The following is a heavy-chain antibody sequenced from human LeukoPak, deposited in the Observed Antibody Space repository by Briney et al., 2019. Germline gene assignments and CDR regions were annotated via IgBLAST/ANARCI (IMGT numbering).Heavy chain of an antibody. CDR1: GGSFSGYY. Sequence: SETLSLTCAVYGGSFSGYYWSWIRQPPGKGLEWIGEINHSGSTNYNPSLKSRVTISVDTSKNQFSLKLSSVTAADTAVYYCARHLRYHYYMDVWGKGTTVTISS. CDR3: ARHLRYHYYMDV. J-gene: IGHJ6*03. CDR2: INHSGST. V-gene: IGHV4-34*01. D-gene: IGHD3-16*01.